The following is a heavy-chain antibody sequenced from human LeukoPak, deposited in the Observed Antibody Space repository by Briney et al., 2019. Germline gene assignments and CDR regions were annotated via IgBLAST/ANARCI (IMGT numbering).Heavy chain of an antibody. CDR3: ASTQNYDLHFDY. V-gene: IGHV4-38-2*02. J-gene: IGHJ4*02. CDR2: IYHSGST. D-gene: IGHD3-3*01. Sequence: PSETLSLTCTVSGYSISSGYYWGWIRQPPGKGLEWIGSIYHSGSTYYNPSHKSRVTISVDTSKNQFSLKLSSVTAADTAVYYCASTQNYDLHFDYWGQGTLVTVSS. CDR1: GYSISSGYY.